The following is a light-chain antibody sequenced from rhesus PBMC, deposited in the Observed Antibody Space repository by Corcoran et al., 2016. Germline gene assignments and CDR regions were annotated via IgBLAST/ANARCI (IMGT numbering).Light chain of an antibody. V-gene: IGLV2-19*02. J-gene: IGLJ1*01. CDR3: SSSAGSVSYI. CDR1: SSDIGYYDG. Sequence: QAAPTQSPSLSGSAGQSVTIFCTGTSSDIGYYDGVSWYQQHPGKAPKLMIYEVSKRPSGVSDRFSGAKSGNTASLTISGLQAEDEADYYGSSSAGSVSYIFGAGTRLTV. CDR2: EVS.